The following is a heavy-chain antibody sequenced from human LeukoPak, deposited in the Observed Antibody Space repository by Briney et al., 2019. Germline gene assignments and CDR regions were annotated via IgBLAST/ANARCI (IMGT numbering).Heavy chain of an antibody. CDR1: GFTFRSYP. J-gene: IGHJ4*02. D-gene: IGHD3-3*01. V-gene: IGHV3-23*01. CDR2: IIGRGGST. CDR3: AKDPYDFWSGYSRDYYFDY. Sequence: GGSLRLSCAASGFTFRSYPTGGVPQAPGKGWEGVSAIIGRGGSTYYADSVKGRFTIFRDNSKNTLYLQMNSLRVEDTAVYYCAKDPYDFWSGYSRDYYFDYWGQGTLVTVSS.